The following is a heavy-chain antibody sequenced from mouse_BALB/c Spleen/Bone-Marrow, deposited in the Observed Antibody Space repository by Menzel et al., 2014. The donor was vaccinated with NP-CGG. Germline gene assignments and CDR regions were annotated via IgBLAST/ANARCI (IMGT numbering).Heavy chain of an antibody. Sequence: EVQLQQSGAELVKPGASVKLACTASGFNIKDTYMHWVKQRPEQGLEWIGGIDPANVNTKYDPKFQGKATITADTSSNTTYMHLSSLTSEDHAVFYCPADYYGSNSGFVYWGQGTLVTVSA. V-gene: IGHV14-3*02. D-gene: IGHD1-1*01. CDR2: IDPANVNT. CDR1: GFNIKDTY. CDR3: PADYYGSNSGFVY. J-gene: IGHJ3*01.